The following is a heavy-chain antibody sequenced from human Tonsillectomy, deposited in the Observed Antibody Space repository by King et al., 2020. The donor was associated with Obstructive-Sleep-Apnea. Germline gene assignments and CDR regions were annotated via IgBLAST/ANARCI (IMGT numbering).Heavy chain of an antibody. D-gene: IGHD3-22*01. CDR1: GYSFTSYW. J-gene: IGHJ5*02. V-gene: IGHV5-10-1*01. Sequence: QLVQSGAEVKKPGESLRISCKGSGYSFTSYWISWVRQMPGKGLEWMGRIDPSDSYTNYSPSFQGHVTISADKSISTAYLQWSSLKASDTAMYYCARLHGPYYYDSSGSNWAFDPWGQGTLVTVSS. CDR2: IDPSDSYT. CDR3: ARLHGPYYYDSSGSNWAFDP.